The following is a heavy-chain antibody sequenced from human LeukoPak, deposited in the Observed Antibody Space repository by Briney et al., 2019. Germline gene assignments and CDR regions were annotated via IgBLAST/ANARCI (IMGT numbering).Heavy chain of an antibody. Sequence: GASVKVSCKASGGTFSSYAISWVRQAPGQGLEWMGRIIPILGIANYAQKFQGRVTITADKSTSTAYMELSSLRSEDTAVYYCARVLSYYGSGGYTYLDYWGQGTLVTVSS. CDR3: ARVLSYYGSGGYTYLDY. J-gene: IGHJ4*02. CDR1: GGTFSSYA. CDR2: IIPILGIA. D-gene: IGHD3-10*01. V-gene: IGHV1-69*04.